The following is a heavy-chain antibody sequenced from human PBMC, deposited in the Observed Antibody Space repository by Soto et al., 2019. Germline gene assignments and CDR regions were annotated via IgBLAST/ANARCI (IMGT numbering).Heavy chain of an antibody. D-gene: IGHD3-3*01. CDR3: AKDRRSSYYFGYGMDV. Sequence: EVQLLESGGGLVQPGGSLRLSCAASGFTFSSYAMSWVRQAPGKGLEWVSAISGSGGSTYYADSVKGRFTISRDNSKNTLYLQMNSLRAEDTAVYYCAKDRRSSYYFGYGMDVWGQGTTVTVSS. J-gene: IGHJ6*02. CDR1: GFTFSSYA. V-gene: IGHV3-23*01. CDR2: ISGSGGST.